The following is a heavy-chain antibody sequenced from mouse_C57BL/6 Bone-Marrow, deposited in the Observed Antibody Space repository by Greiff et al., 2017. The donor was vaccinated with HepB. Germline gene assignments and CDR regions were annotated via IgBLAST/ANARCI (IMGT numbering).Heavy chain of an antibody. Sequence: EVQLVESGGGLVQPGGSLKLSCAASGFTFSDYYMYWVRQTPEKRLEWVAYISNGGGSTYYPDTVKGRFTISRDNAKNTLYLQMSRLKSEDTAMYYCARHSNPAWFAYWGQGTLVTVSA. D-gene: IGHD2-5*01. CDR1: GFTFSDYY. V-gene: IGHV5-12*01. CDR2: ISNGGGST. CDR3: ARHSNPAWFAY. J-gene: IGHJ3*01.